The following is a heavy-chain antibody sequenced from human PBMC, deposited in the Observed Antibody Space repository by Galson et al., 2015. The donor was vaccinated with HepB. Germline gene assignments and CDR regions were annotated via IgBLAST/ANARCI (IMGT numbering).Heavy chain of an antibody. D-gene: IGHD3-16*01. V-gene: IGHV4-4*07. CDR3: ARAPEGADYYYYGMDV. CDR1: GGSISSYY. CDR2: IYTSGST. J-gene: IGHJ6*02. Sequence: SETLSLTCTVSGGSISSYYWSWIRQPAGKGLEWIERIYTSGSTNYNPSLKSRVTMSVDTSKNQFSLKLSSVTAADTAVYYCARAPEGADYYYYGMDVWGQGTTVTVSS.